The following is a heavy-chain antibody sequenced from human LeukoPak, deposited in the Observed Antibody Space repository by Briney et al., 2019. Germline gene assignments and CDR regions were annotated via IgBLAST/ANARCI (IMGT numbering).Heavy chain of an antibody. D-gene: IGHD3-22*01. CDR3: ARVVAGYYDSSGFDY. CDR2: IYSGGST. V-gene: IGHV3-53*04. Sequence: GGSLRLSCAASGFTVSSNYMSWVRQAPGKGLEGVSVIYSGGSTYYADSVKGRFTISRHNSKNTLYLQMNSLRAEDTAVYYCARVVAGYYDSSGFDYWGHGTLVTVSS. CDR1: GFTVSSNY. J-gene: IGHJ4*01.